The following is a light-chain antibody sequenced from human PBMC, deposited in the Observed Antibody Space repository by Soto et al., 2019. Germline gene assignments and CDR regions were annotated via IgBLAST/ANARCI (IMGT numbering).Light chain of an antibody. CDR1: XSDVGSYNL. J-gene: IGLJ1*01. CDR3: CSYAGSSSYV. CDR2: EGS. Sequence: QSALTQPASVSGSPGQSITISCTGTXSDVGSYNLVSWYQQHPGKAPKLMIYEGSKRPSGVSNRFSGSKSGNTASLTISGLQAEDEADYYCCSYAGSSSYVFGTGTKVTVL. V-gene: IGLV2-23*01.